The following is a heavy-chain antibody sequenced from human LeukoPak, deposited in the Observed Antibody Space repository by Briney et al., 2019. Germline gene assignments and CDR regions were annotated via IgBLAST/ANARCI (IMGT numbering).Heavy chain of an antibody. J-gene: IGHJ6*04. V-gene: IGHV3-48*03. D-gene: IGHD3-10*02. CDR1: GFNFRKNV. CDR3: AELGITMIGGV. Sequence: PGGSLRLSCVASGFNFRKNVMTWVRQAPGKGLEWVSYISSSGSTIYYADSVKGRFTISRDNAKNSLYLQMNSLRAEDTAVYYCAELGITMIGGVWGKGTTVTISS. CDR2: ISSSGSTI.